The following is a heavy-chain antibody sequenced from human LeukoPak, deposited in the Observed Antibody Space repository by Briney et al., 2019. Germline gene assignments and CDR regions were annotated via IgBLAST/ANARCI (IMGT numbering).Heavy chain of an antibody. J-gene: IGHJ1*01. Sequence: SGGSLRLSCEASGLTFSNSWMHWVRQAPGKGLVWVSRINNEGTTISYADSAKGRFTISRDNAKNTLYLQMNSLGAEDTAVYYCARVSGLGMNEYYQHWGQGTLVTVAS. CDR2: INNEGTTI. V-gene: IGHV3-74*01. CDR3: ARVSGLGMNEYYQH. D-gene: IGHD3-10*01. CDR1: GLTFSNSW.